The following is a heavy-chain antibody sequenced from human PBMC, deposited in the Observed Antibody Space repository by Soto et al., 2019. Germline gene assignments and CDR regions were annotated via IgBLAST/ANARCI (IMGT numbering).Heavy chain of an antibody. Sequence: SETLSLTCTVSGGSISSSSYYWGWIRQPPGKGLEWIGSIYYSGSTYYNPSLKSRVTISVDTSKNQFSLKLSSVTAADTAVYYCSLLMVAARLTVDYWGQGTLVTVSS. V-gene: IGHV4-39*01. D-gene: IGHD6-6*01. CDR2: IYYSGST. CDR3: SLLMVAARLTVDY. CDR1: GGSISSSSYY. J-gene: IGHJ4*02.